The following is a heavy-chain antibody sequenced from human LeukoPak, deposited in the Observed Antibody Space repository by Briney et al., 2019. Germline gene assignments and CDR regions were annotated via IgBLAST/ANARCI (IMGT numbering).Heavy chain of an antibody. Sequence: SETLSLTCTVSGGSISSYYWSWIRQPPGKGLEWIGYFYNSGTTNYNPSLKSRVTISVDTSKSQFSLKLSSVTAADTAIYYCARNIVGPRQVDYWGQGTLVTVSS. CDR2: FYNSGTT. CDR1: GGSISSYY. D-gene: IGHD1-26*01. J-gene: IGHJ4*02. V-gene: IGHV4-59*01. CDR3: ARNIVGPRQVDY.